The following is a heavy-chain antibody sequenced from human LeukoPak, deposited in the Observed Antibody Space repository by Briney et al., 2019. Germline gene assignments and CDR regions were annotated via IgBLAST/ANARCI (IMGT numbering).Heavy chain of an antibody. D-gene: IGHD6-13*01. Sequence: SETLSLTCTVSGGSISSYYWSWIRQPPGKGLEWIGYIYYSGGTNYNPSLKSRVTISVDTSKNQFSLKLSSVTAADTAVYYCARVPSSSWSHYYYYYGMDVWGQGTTVTVSS. CDR3: ARVPSSSWSHYYYYYGMDV. CDR2: IYYSGGT. CDR1: GGSISSYY. J-gene: IGHJ6*02. V-gene: IGHV4-59*01.